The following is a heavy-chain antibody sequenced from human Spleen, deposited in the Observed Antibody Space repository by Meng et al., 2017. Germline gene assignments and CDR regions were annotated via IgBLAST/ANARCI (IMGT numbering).Heavy chain of an antibody. J-gene: IGHJ4*02. CDR3: ARDEDISAAGKLFGDY. Sequence: GQLVQSGAEVKKPGASVKVSCKASGYTFPDYWLHWVRRAPGQGLEWMGRIDPKSGDTQYAQRFQGRVTMTGDTSISTAYMELSGLRSDDTAMYYCARDEDISAAGKLFGDYWGQGTLVTVSS. CDR2: IDPKSGDT. D-gene: IGHD6-25*01. V-gene: IGHV1-2*06. CDR1: GYTFPDYW.